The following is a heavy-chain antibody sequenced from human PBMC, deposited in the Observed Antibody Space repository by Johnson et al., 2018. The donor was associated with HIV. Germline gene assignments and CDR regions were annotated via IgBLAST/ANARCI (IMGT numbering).Heavy chain of an antibody. CDR3: TTETYYYDSSGYYYGHAFDI. Sequence: VQLVESGGDVVQPERSLRLSCATSGFTFSRFAMHWVRQAPGKGLEWVGRIKSKTDGGTTDYAAPVKGRFTISRDDSKNTLYLQMNSLKTEDTAVYYCTTETYYYDSSGYYYGHAFDIWGQGTMVTVS. V-gene: IGHV3-15*01. J-gene: IGHJ3*02. CDR2: IKSKTDGGTT. D-gene: IGHD3-22*01. CDR1: GFTFSRFA.